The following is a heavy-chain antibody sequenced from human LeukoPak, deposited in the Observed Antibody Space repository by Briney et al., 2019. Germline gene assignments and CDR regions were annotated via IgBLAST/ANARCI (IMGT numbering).Heavy chain of an antibody. CDR1: GGTFSSYA. CDR2: IIPIFGTA. J-gene: IGHJ4*02. D-gene: IGHD6-13*01. Sequence: GASVKVSCKASGGTFSSYAISWVRQAPGQGLEWMGGIIPIFGTANYAQKFQGRVTITADESTSTAYVELSSLRSEDTAVYYCAREIAGYFDYWGQGTLVTVSS. V-gene: IGHV1-69*13. CDR3: AREIAGYFDY.